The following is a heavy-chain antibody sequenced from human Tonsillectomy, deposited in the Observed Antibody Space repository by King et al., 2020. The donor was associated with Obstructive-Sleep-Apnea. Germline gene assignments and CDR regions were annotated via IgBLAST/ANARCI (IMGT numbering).Heavy chain of an antibody. D-gene: IGHD6-13*01. CDR1: GYTFSNYG. CDR2: ISAYNGNT. V-gene: IGHV1-18*04. Sequence: VQLVQSGAEVKKPGASVKVSCKASGYTFSNYGISWVRQAPGQGLEWMGWISAYNGNTNYAQKLQGRVSMTTDTSTNTAYMELMSLRPDDTAVYYCARGDGYSSSPTPFWGQGTLVTVSS. J-gene: IGHJ4*02. CDR3: ARGDGYSSSPTPF.